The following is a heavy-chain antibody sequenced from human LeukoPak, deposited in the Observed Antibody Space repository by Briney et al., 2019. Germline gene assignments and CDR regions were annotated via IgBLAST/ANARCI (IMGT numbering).Heavy chain of an antibody. J-gene: IGHJ4*02. CDR3: AREMAAATPFH. CDR2: IIPIFGTA. Sequence: ASVKVSCKASGGTFSSYAISWVRQAPGQGLEWMGRIIPIFGTANYAQKFQGRVTITTDESTSTAYMELCSLRSEDTAVYYCAREMAAATPFHWGQGTLVTVSS. CDR1: GGTFSSYA. V-gene: IGHV1-69*05. D-gene: IGHD2-15*01.